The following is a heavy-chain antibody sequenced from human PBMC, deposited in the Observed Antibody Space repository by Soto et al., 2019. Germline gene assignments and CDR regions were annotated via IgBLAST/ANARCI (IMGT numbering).Heavy chain of an antibody. Sequence: PSETLSLTCTVSGGSISSYYWSWIRQPPGKGLEWIGYIYYSGSTNYNPSLKSRVTISVDTSKNQFSLKLSSVTAADTAVYYCARDIGSSWILDYWGQGTLVTV. J-gene: IGHJ4*02. CDR2: IYYSGST. CDR3: ARDIGSSWILDY. V-gene: IGHV4-59*01. D-gene: IGHD6-13*01. CDR1: GGSISSYY.